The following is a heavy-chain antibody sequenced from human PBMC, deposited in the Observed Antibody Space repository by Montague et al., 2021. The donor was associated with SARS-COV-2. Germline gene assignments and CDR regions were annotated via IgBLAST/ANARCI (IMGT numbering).Heavy chain of an antibody. D-gene: IGHD2-21*01. J-gene: IGHJ3*02. CDR3: ARAFVVVIAIDAFDI. Sequence: TLSLTCTVSGGSISSGGYYWSWIRQHPGKGLEWIGYIYYSGSTYYNPSLKSRVTISVDTSKNQFSLKLSSVTAADTAVYYCARAFVVVIAIDAFDIWGQGAMVTVSS. V-gene: IGHV4-31*03. CDR1: GGSISSGGYY. CDR2: IYYSGST.